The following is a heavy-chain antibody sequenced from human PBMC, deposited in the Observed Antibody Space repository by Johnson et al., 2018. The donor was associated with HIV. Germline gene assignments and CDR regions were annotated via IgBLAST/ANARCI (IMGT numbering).Heavy chain of an antibody. CDR2: MSYDGSNK. CDR1: GFTLSTYG. V-gene: IGHV3-30*03. Sequence: QVQLVESGGGVVQPGRSLRLSCVASGFTLSTYGMHWVRQAPGKGLEWVAVMSYDGSNKYYADSVKGRFTISRDSSKNTLYLQMNSLRPEDTAVYYCARVPPFGTHPDGAFDIWGQGTMVTVSS. J-gene: IGHJ3*02. D-gene: IGHD1-1*01. CDR3: ARVPPFGTHPDGAFDI.